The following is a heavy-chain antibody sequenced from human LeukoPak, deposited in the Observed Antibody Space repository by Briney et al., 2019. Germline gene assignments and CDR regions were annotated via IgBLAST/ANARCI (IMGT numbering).Heavy chain of an antibody. CDR3: AIRDGHTDH. CDR1: GYTFTNYA. D-gene: IGHD5-24*01. Sequence: GASVKVSCKASGYTFTNYAIHWVRQAPGQRPEWLAWINAANGYARYSHHLQGRVIITRDTSASTAYMEVNNLRSDDTAMCYCAIRDGHTDHWGQGTLVTVSS. J-gene: IGHJ4*02. CDR2: INAANGYA. V-gene: IGHV1-3*01.